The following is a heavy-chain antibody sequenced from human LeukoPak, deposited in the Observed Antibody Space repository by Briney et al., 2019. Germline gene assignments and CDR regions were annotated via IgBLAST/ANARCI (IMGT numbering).Heavy chain of an antibody. J-gene: IGHJ6*02. Sequence: GGSLRLSCAASGFTFSSYSMNWVRQAPGKGLEWVSSISSSSSYIYYADSVKGRFTISRDNAKNSLYLQMNSLRAEDTAVYYCASRTCSGGSCYQVNYYYGMDVWGQGTTVTVSS. V-gene: IGHV3-21*01. CDR2: ISSSSSYI. CDR1: GFTFSSYS. CDR3: ASRTCSGGSCYQVNYYYGMDV. D-gene: IGHD2-15*01.